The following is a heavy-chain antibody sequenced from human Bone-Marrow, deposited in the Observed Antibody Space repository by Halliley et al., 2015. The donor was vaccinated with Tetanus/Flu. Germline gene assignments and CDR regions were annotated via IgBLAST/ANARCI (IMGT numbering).Heavy chain of an antibody. CDR2: GTKK. CDR3: AKERRLYDFCSGYSAGGMDA. V-gene: IGHV3-30*02. D-gene: IGHD3-3*01. Sequence: GTKKYYADSVEGRFTISRDNTKNTRYLRMDSLRAEDAAVYYCAKERRLYDFCSGYSAGGMDAWGQGAAVTGSS. J-gene: IGHJ6*02.